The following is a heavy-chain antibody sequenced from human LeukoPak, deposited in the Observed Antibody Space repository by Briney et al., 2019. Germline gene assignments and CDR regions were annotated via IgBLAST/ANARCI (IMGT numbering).Heavy chain of an antibody. CDR2: ISYDGSNK. V-gene: IGHV3-30*18. D-gene: IGHD3-3*01. CDR3: AKERGSRFDFWSGFDY. CDR1: GFTFSSCG. Sequence: GGSLRLSCAASGFTFSSCGMHWVRQAPGKGLEWVAVISYDGSNKYYADSVKGRFTISRDNSKNTLFLQMNSLRAEDTAVYSCAKERGSRFDFWSGFDYWGQGTLVTVSS. J-gene: IGHJ4*02.